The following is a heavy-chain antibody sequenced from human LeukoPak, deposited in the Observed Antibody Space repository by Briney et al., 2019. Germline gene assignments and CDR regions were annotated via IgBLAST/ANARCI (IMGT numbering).Heavy chain of an antibody. CDR2: IYPGDSDH. V-gene: IGHV5-51*01. D-gene: IGHD3-10*01. J-gene: IGHJ3*02. CDR3: ARRWAVSGEAAFDI. CDR1: GYSFTSYW. Sequence: GESLKISCKGSGYSFTSYWIGWVRQMPGKGLEWMGIIYPGDSDHRYRPSFQGQVTISADKPLSTAYLPWSSLKASDTAMYYCARRWAVSGEAAFDIWGQGTMVTV.